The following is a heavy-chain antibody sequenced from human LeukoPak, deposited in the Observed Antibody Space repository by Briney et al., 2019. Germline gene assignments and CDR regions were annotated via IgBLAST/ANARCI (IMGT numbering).Heavy chain of an antibody. CDR3: AKLVLRYFDWLMDY. CDR1: GFTFSSYG. D-gene: IGHD3-9*01. Sequence: GGSLRLSCAASGFTFSSYGMHWVRQAPGKGLEWVAFIRYDGSNKYYADSVKGRFTISRDNSKNTLYLQMNSLRAEDTAVYYCAKLVLRYFDWLMDYWGQGTLVTVPS. CDR2: IRYDGSNK. V-gene: IGHV3-30*02. J-gene: IGHJ4*02.